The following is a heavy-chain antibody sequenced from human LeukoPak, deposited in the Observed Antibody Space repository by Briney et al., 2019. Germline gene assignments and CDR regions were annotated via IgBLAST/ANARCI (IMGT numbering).Heavy chain of an antibody. CDR3: ARVSSSWYQDWFFDL. CDR2: IYTSGST. CDR1: SGSISHYY. J-gene: IGHJ2*01. V-gene: IGHV4-4*07. Sequence: SETLSLTCTVSSGSISHYYWSWIRQPAGKGLEWIGRIYTSGSTNYNPSLKSRVTMSMDTSKNQFSLKLSSVTAADTAVYYCARVSSSWYQDWFFDLWGRGTLVTVSS. D-gene: IGHD6-13*01.